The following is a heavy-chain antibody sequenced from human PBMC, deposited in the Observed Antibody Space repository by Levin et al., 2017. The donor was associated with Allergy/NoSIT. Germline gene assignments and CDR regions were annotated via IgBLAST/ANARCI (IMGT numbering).Heavy chain of an antibody. Sequence: GGSLRLSCAASGFSLSSYSMSWVRQAPGKGLEWVSSISSSSSYLYYADSVKGRFTISRDNAKNSLYLQMNSLRAEDTAVYYCAKAEKLVLITYFDCWGQGTLVTVSS. CDR1: GFSLSSYS. J-gene: IGHJ4*02. V-gene: IGHV3-21*01. CDR3: AKAEKLVLITYFDC. D-gene: IGHD3-22*01. CDR2: ISSSSSYL.